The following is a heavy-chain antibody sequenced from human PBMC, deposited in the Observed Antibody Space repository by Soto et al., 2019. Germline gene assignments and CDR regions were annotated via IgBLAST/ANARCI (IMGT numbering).Heavy chain of an antibody. V-gene: IGHV1-2*02. CDR3: ERELDSSSWSPHSYYYGMDV. CDR2: TNPNSGGK. D-gene: IGHD6-13*01. Sequence: GASVKVSCKASGYTFTGYYMHWVRQAPGQGLEWMGWTNPNSGGKKYAQKFQGRVTMTRDTHISKASMELSRMRSDDTAVYYCERELDSSSWSPHSYYYGMDVWGQGTPVTVSS. CDR1: GYTFTGYY. J-gene: IGHJ6*02.